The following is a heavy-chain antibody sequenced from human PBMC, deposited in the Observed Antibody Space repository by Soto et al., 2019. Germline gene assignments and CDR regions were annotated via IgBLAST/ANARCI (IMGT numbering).Heavy chain of an antibody. J-gene: IGHJ3*01. D-gene: IGHD3-3*01. V-gene: IGHV1-18*01. CDR2: ISAYNGNT. Sequence: AASVKVSCKASGYTFTSYGISWVRQAPGQGREWMGWISAYNGNTNFAQKLQDRVTMTTDTSTSTAYMELRSLRSDDTAVYYCARDRITIFGEQADAFDLWGQGTMVTVSS. CDR3: ARDRITIFGEQADAFDL. CDR1: GYTFTSYG.